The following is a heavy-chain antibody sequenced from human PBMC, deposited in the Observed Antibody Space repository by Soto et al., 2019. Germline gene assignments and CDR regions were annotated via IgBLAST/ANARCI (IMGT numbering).Heavy chain of an antibody. V-gene: IGHV6-1*01. CDR2: TYYRSKWYN. CDR1: GDSVSSNSAA. J-gene: IGHJ4*02. CDR3: ARDRREVLLWFGELIPTSDPKTEKDY. D-gene: IGHD3-10*01. Sequence: SQTLSLTCAISGDSVSSNSAAWNWIRQSPSRGLEWLGRTYYRSKWYNDYAVSVKSRITINPDTSKNQFSLQLNSVTPEDTAVYYCARDRREVLLWFGELIPTSDPKTEKDYWGQGTLVTVSS.